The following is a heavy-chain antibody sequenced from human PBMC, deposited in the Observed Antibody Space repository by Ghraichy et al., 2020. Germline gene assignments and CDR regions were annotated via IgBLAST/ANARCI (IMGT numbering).Heavy chain of an antibody. V-gene: IGHV3-64D*06. CDR3: VKGVEYYYGSGSYYN. CDR2: ISSNGGST. J-gene: IGHJ4*02. Sequence: GGSLRLSCSASGFTFSSYAMHWVRQAPGKGLEYVSAISSNGGSTYYADSVKGRFTISRDNSKNTLYLQMSSLRAEDTAVYYCVKGVEYYYGSGSYYNWGQGILVIVSS. D-gene: IGHD3-10*01. CDR1: GFTFSSYA.